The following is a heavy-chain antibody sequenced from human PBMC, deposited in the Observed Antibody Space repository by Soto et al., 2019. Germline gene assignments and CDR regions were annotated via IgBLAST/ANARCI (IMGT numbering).Heavy chain of an antibody. CDR3: AHTGSHDRNFDY. J-gene: IGHJ4*02. Sequence: SGPTLVNPTQTLTLTCTFSGFSLSTSGVGVGWIRQPPGKALEWLALIYWDDDKRYSPSLKSRLTITKYTSKNQVVLTMTNMDPVDTATYYWAHTGSHDRNFDYWGQGTLVTVSS. D-gene: IGHD2-15*01. CDR2: IYWDDDK. CDR1: GFSLSTSGVG. V-gene: IGHV2-5*02.